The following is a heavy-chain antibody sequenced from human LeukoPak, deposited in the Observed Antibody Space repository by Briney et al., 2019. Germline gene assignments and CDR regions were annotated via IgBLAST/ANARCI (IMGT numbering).Heavy chain of an antibody. V-gene: IGHV4-34*01. J-gene: IGHJ4*02. Sequence: PSETLSLTCAVYGGSFSGYYWSWIRQPPGKGLEWIGEINHSGSTNYNPSLKSRVTISVDTSKNQFSLKLSPVTAADTAVYYCARVWELTNYFDYWGQGTLVTVSS. CDR3: ARVWELTNYFDY. CDR2: INHSGST. CDR1: GGSFSGYY. D-gene: IGHD1-26*01.